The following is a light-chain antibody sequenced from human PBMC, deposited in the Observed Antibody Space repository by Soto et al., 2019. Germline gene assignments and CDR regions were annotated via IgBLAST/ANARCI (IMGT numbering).Light chain of an antibody. CDR1: QGISSY. Sequence: IQLTQSPSFLSASVGDRVSITCRASQGISSYLACYQQKPGKAPKLLIYDVSSLESVVPSRFSGSGSGTEFTLTISSLQPDDSATYYCQQCNTFWTFGQGTKVDIK. J-gene: IGKJ1*01. V-gene: IGKV1-13*01. CDR2: DVS. CDR3: QQCNTFWT.